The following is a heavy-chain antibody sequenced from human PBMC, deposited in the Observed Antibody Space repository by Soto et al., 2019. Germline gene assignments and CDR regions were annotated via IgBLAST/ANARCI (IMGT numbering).Heavy chain of an antibody. Sequence: QVQLVESGGGVVQPGRSLRLSCAASGFTFSSYDMHWVRQAPGKGLEWVAVIWCDGSNKYYADSVKGRFTIPRNNSKNTLISQTNNLRAEETAVDYCVRGSGFDDAFDIRGQVTMVRVS. V-gene: IGHV3-33*01. CDR3: VRGSGFDDAFDI. J-gene: IGHJ3*02. CDR1: GFTFSSYD. CDR2: IWCDGSNK. D-gene: IGHD3-22*01.